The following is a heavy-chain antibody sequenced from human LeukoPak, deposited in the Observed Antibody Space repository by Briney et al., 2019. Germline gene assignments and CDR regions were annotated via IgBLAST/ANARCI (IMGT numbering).Heavy chain of an antibody. CDR2: INPNSGGT. J-gene: IGHJ4*02. CDR1: GYTFTGYY. V-gene: IGHV1-2*02. D-gene: IGHD3-3*01. CDR3: ARDPNYDFWSGPPAN. Sequence: ASVKVSCKASGYTFTGYYMHWVRQAPGQGLEWMGWINPNSGGTNYAQKFQGRVTMTRDTSISTAYMELSRLRSDDTAVYYCARDPNYDFWSGPPANWGQGTLVTVSS.